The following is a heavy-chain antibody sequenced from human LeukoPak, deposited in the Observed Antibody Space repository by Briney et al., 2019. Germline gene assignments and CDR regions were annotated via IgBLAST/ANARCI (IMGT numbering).Heavy chain of an antibody. J-gene: IGHJ4*02. Sequence: PGGSLRLSCSVSGFTFSTYVMHWVRQAPGKGLEYVSAISSNGDNTYYADSVKGRFTISRDNSKNTLYLQMSSLRADDTAVYYCVRGTGYWGQGTLDTVSS. CDR1: GFTFSTYV. V-gene: IGHV3-64D*06. CDR3: VRGTGY. CDR2: ISSNGDNT.